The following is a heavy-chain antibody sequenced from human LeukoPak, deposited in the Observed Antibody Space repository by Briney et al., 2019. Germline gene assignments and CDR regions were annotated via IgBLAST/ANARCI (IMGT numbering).Heavy chain of an antibody. CDR3: ARDSGYYGLFDY. J-gene: IGHJ4*02. Sequence: NYYVDSVKGRFTISRDNAKNSLYLQMNSLRAENTAIYYCARDSGYYGLFDYWGQGTLVTVSS. D-gene: IGHD3-22*01. V-gene: IGHV3-7*01. CDR2: N.